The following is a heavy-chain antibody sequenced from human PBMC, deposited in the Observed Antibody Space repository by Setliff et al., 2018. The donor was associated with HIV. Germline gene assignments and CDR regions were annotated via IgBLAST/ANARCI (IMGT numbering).Heavy chain of an antibody. J-gene: IGHJ4*02. CDR1: GASVKNDDYC. D-gene: IGHD4-17*01. CDR3: ARRIYGNNPYFDY. Sequence: PSETLSLTCTVSGASVKNDDYCWSWIRQPPGKGLEWIGYIYYSGSTYYNPSLKSRVTISVDTSQNQFSLKLSSVTAADTAIYYCARRIYGNNPYFDYWSQGTLVTVSS. CDR2: IYYSGST. V-gene: IGHV4-30-4*08.